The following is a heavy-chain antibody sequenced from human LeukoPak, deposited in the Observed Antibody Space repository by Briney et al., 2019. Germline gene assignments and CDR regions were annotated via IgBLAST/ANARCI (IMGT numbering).Heavy chain of an antibody. CDR3: VRDYSNFVQGD. D-gene: IGHD4-11*01. CDR2: INHSGST. CDR1: GGSFSGYY. J-gene: IGHJ4*02. Sequence: SETLSLTCAVYGGSFSGYYWSWIRQPPGKGLEWIGEINHSGSTNYNPSLNSRVTIFLDTSKNRFSLNLISVTATDTAVYYCVRDYSNFVQGDWGQGTLVTVSS. V-gene: IGHV4-34*01.